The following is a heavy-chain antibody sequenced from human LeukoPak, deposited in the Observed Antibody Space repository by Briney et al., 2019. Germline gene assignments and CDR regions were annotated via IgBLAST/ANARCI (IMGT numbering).Heavy chain of an antibody. Sequence: GGSLRLSCAASGFTFSGSAMPWVRQASGKGLEWVGRIRSKANSYATAYVASVKGRFTISRDESKNTAYLQMNSLKTEDTAVYYCARRSTDDSSGYYSTWGQGTLVTVSS. CDR1: GFTFSGSA. CDR3: ARRSTDDSSGYYST. D-gene: IGHD3-22*01. V-gene: IGHV3-73*01. J-gene: IGHJ1*01. CDR2: IRSKANSYAT.